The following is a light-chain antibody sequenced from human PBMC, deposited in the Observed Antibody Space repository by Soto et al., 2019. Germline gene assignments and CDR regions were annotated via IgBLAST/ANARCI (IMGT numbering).Light chain of an antibody. Sequence: QSALTQPPSASGSPGQSVTISCTGTINDVGGYNYVSWYQHYPGEAPKLMIYEVVKRPSGVPDRFSGSESGNTASLTVSGLQAEDEADYYCCSYAGHTNVLFGGGTQLTVL. CDR2: EVV. CDR1: INDVGGYNY. J-gene: IGLJ2*01. CDR3: CSYAGHTNVL. V-gene: IGLV2-8*01.